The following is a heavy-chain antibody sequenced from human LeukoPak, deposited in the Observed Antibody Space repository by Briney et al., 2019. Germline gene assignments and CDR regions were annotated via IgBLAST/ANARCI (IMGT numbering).Heavy chain of an antibody. CDR2: IYSGGST. CDR3: ARSIAARHEYYFDY. D-gene: IGHD6-6*01. V-gene: IGHV3-53*01. J-gene: IGHJ4*02. Sequence: HSGGSLRLSCAASGFTVSSNYMSWVRQAPGKGLEWVSVIYSGGSTYYADSVKGRFTISRDNSKNTLYLQMNSLRAEDTAVYYCARSIAARHEYYFDYWGQGTLVTVSS. CDR1: GFTVSSNY.